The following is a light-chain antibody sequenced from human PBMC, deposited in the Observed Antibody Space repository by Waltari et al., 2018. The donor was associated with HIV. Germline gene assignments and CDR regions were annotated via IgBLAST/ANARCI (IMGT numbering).Light chain of an antibody. CDR2: DDR. Sequence: SYVLTQPPSVSVAPGQTARMTCGGHNIGSKRLHWYQQKPGQAPVLVVYDDRDRPSGIPERFSGFNFGNTATLTITRVEAGDEADYYCQVWESSTDDHQVVFGGGTKLNVL. J-gene: IGLJ2*01. CDR1: NIGSKR. V-gene: IGLV3-21*02. CDR3: QVWESSTDDHQVV.